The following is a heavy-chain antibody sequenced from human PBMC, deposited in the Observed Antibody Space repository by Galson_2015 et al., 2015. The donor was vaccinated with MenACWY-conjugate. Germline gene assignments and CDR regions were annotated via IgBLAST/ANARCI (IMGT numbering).Heavy chain of an antibody. CDR2: ISGSGDGT. J-gene: IGHJ4*02. CDR1: GFTFNRHS. D-gene: IGHD3-10*01. Sequence: SLRLSCAASGFTFNRHSMSWGRQAPGKGLEWVSTISGSGDGTYYADPVKGRFTISRDNSKNTLYLQVNSLRAEDTAVHYCMREVYYCARIWFGEVLEVDGWGQGTLVTVSS. V-gene: IGHV3-23*01. CDR3: MREVYYCARIWFGEVLEVDG.